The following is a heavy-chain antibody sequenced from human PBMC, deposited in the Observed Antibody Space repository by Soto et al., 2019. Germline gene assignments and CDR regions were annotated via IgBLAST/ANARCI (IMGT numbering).Heavy chain of an antibody. CDR3: AVGDTVVIPAVGGAQRVAP. J-gene: IGHJ5*02. Sequence: VQLVQSGAEVKKPGESLRISCKASGYSFSVYWINWVRQMPGKGLEWMGRIAPSDSYTNYAPSFQGRVTISVDKSITTAYLQWSSPEASETAMYYCAVGDTVVIPAVGGAQRVAPWGQGTLVIVSS. CDR1: GYSFSVYW. D-gene: IGHD2-2*01. CDR2: IAPSDSYT. V-gene: IGHV5-10-1*03.